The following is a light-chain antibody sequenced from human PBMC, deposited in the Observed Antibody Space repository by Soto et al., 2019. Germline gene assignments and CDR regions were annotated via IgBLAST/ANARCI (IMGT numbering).Light chain of an antibody. CDR1: HSVSSSY. CDR2: GAS. J-gene: IGKJ2*01. Sequence: EIVLTQSPGTLSLSPGERATLSCRASHSVSSSYLAWYQQNPGQAPRLLIYGASSRATGIPERFSGSGSGTDFTLTISRLEPEDFAVYYCQQYGSSPPYTFGQGTKLEIK. V-gene: IGKV3-20*01. CDR3: QQYGSSPPYT.